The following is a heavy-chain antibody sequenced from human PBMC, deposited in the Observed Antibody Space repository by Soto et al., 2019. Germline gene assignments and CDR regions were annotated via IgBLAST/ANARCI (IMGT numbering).Heavy chain of an antibody. CDR1: GGSISSGDYY. D-gene: IGHD1-1*01. CDR3: ARETVEMATIGASYFDY. V-gene: IGHV4-30-4*01. CDR2: IYYSGST. J-gene: IGHJ4*02. Sequence: QVQLQESGPGLVKPSQTLSLTCTISGGSISSGDYYWSWIRQPPGKGLEWIGYIYYSGSTYYNPSLKSRVTISVDTSKNQFSLKLSSVTAADTAVYYCARETVEMATIGASYFDYWGQGTLVTVSS.